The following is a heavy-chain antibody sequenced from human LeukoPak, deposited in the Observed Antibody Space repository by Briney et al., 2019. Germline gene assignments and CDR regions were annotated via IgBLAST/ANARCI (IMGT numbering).Heavy chain of an antibody. CDR1: GFTFSSYG. CDR2: ISYDGSNK. D-gene: IGHD4-17*01. V-gene: IGHV3-30*03. CDR3: ARDSPYGGYFDL. J-gene: IGHJ2*01. Sequence: GRSLRLSCAASGFTFSSYGMHWVRQAPGKGLEWVAVISYDGSNKYYADSVKGRFTISRDNSKNTLYLQMNSLRAEDTAVYYCARDSPYGGYFDLWGRGTLVTVSS.